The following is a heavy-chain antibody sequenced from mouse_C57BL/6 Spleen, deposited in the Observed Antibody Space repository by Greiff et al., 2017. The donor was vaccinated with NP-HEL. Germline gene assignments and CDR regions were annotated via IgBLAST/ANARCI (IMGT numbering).Heavy chain of an antibody. CDR1: GYTFTDYY. Sequence: EVQLQQSGPVLVKPGASVKMSCKASGYTFTDYYMNWVKQSHGKSLEWIGVINPYNGGTSYNQKFKGKATLTVDKSSSTAYMELNSLTSEDSAVYYCARREESYFDVWGTGTTVTVSS. D-gene: IGHD6-2*01. J-gene: IGHJ1*03. CDR3: ARREESYFDV. V-gene: IGHV1-19*01. CDR2: INPYNGGT.